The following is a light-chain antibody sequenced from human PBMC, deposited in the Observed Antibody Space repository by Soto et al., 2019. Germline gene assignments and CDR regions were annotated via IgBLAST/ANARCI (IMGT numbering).Light chain of an antibody. J-gene: IGKJ3*01. CDR3: QQYGSAGIT. CDR1: QSVSSSY. V-gene: IGKV3-20*01. Sequence: EIVLTQSPGTLSLSPGERATLSCRASQSVSSSYLAWYQQKPGQAPRLLIYGASSRATGNPDRFRGSGSGTGFALTISRLEADGVPVYYCQQYGSAGITFGPGTKVDIK. CDR2: GAS.